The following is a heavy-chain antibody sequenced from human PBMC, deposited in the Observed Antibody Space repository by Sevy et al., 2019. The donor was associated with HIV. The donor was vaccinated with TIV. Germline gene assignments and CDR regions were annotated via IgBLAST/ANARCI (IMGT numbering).Heavy chain of an antibody. Sequence: GGSLRLSCGASGFTFSSYDMHWVRQAAGKGLEWVSGIGSGGDAYYPGSVKGRFTISRDNAKNTLYLQMNSLRAGDTAVYYCARRGGYSDYGMDVWGQGTTVTVSS. CDR3: ARRGGYSDYGMDV. V-gene: IGHV3-13*01. CDR2: IGSGGDA. D-gene: IGHD5-12*01. J-gene: IGHJ6*02. CDR1: GFTFSSYD.